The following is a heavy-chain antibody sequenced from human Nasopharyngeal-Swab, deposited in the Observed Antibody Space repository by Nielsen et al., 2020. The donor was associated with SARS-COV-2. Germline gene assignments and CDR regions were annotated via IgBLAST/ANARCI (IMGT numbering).Heavy chain of an antibody. CDR1: GGSISSGGYY. V-gene: IGHV4-61*08. D-gene: IGHD3-9*01. Sequence: SETLSLTCTVSGGSISSGGYYWSWIRQHPGKGLEWIGYIYYSGSTNYNPSLKSRVTISVDTSKNQFSLKLSSVTAADTAVYYCARVPPGLRYFDWLFDYWGQGTLVTVSS. J-gene: IGHJ4*02. CDR2: IYYSGST. CDR3: ARVPPGLRYFDWLFDY.